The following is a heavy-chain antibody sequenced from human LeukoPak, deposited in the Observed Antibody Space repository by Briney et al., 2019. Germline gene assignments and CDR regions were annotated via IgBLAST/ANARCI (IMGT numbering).Heavy chain of an antibody. CDR3: ASQYGSESYYNYYGMDV. D-gene: IGHD3-10*01. Sequence: SVKVSCKASGGTFSSYAISWVRQPPGPGHEWMGRIIPILGIANYAQKFQGRVTITPDKSTSTAYMELSSLRSEDTAVYYCASQYGSESYYNYYGMDVWGQGTTVTVSS. CDR1: GGTFSSYA. V-gene: IGHV1-69*04. CDR2: IIPILGIA. J-gene: IGHJ6*02.